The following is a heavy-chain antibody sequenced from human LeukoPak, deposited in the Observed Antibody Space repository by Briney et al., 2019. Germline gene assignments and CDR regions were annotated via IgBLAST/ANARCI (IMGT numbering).Heavy chain of an antibody. J-gene: IGHJ5*02. Sequence: SETLSLTCTVSGGSISSSSYYWGWIRQPPGKGLEWIGSIYYSGSTYYNPSLKSRVTISVDTSKNQFSLKLSSVTAADTAVYYCARYRYDFWSGYSNPNWFDPWGQGTLVTVSS. CDR2: IYYSGST. D-gene: IGHD3-3*01. CDR3: ARYRYDFWSGYSNPNWFDP. V-gene: IGHV4-39*01. CDR1: GGSISSSSYY.